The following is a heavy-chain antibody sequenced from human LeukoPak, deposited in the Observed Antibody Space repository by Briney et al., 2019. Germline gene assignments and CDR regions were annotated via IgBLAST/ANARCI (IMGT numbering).Heavy chain of an antibody. V-gene: IGHV1-2*02. D-gene: IGHD2-8*01. CDR3: ARDATYCTNGVCYYYYGMDV. CDR2: INPNSGGT. Sequence: ASVKVSCKASGCTFTGYYMHWVRQAPGQGLEWMGWINPNSGGTNYAQKFQGRVTMTRDTSISTAYMELSRLRSDDTAVYYCARDATYCTNGVCYYYYGMDVWGQGTTVTVSS. CDR1: GCTFTGYY. J-gene: IGHJ6*02.